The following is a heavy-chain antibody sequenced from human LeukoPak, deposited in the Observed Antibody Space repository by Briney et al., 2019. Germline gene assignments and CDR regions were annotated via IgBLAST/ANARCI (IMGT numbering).Heavy chain of an antibody. J-gene: IGHJ3*02. V-gene: IGHV3-66*01. CDR1: GFTVSSNY. D-gene: IGHD3-22*01. Sequence: GGSLRLSCAASGFTVSSNYMSWVRQAPGKGLEWVSVIYSGGSTYYADSVKGRFTISRDNSKNTLYLQMNSLRAEDTAVYYCAVGSSSGYYYAGDAFDIWDQGTMVTVSS. CDR3: AVGSSSGYYYAGDAFDI. CDR2: IYSGGST.